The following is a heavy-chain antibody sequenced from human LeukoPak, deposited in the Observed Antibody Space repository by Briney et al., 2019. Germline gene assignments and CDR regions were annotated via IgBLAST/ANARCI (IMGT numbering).Heavy chain of an antibody. J-gene: IGHJ4*02. Sequence: GGSLRLSCAASGFAFSSYWMSWVRQAPGKGLEWVANINQDGSETYYADSAKGRFTISRDNAKNSLYLQMNSLKDEDTSAYYCASSRNWGEGTLVTVSS. CDR1: GFAFSSYW. V-gene: IGHV3-7*02. CDR3: ASSRN. CDR2: INQDGSET.